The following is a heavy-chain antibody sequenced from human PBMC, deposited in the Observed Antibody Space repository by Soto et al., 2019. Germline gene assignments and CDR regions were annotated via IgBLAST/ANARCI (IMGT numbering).Heavy chain of an antibody. J-gene: IGHJ5*02. CDR1: SGSIISTIYS. CDR2: IFYSGST. CDR3: ARGPPFLP. D-gene: IGHD3-3*02. V-gene: IGHV4-39*07. Sequence: SETLSLTCTVSSGSIISTIYSWDWIRQPPGKGLEWIGSIFYSGSTYYNPSLKSRVTISVDTSKNQFSLKLSSVTAADTAMYYCARGPPFLPWGQGTLVTVSS.